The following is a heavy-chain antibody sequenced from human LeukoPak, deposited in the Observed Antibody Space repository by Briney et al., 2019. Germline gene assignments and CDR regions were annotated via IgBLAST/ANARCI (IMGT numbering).Heavy chain of an antibody. J-gene: IGHJ4*02. CDR2: IYTSGST. D-gene: IGHD3-22*01. CDR1: GGSISSYH. V-gene: IGHV4-4*07. Sequence: SETLSLTCTVSGGSISSYHWSWVRQPAGKGLEWIGRIYTSGSTNYNPSLKSRVTMSVDTSKNQFSLKLSSVTAADTAVYYCASTYYYDSSGYYHFDYWGQGTLVTVSS. CDR3: ASTYYYDSSGYYHFDY.